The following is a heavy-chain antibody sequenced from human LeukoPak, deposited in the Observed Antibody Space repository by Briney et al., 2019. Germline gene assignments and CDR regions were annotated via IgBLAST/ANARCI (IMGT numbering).Heavy chain of an antibody. D-gene: IGHD1-14*01. J-gene: IGHJ4*02. V-gene: IGHV4-61*02. CDR3: ARGVWGDNLYYFDY. Sequence: SETLSLTCTVSGGSISSGSYYWSWIRQPAGKGLEWIGRIYTSGSTNYNPSLKSRVTISVDTSKDQFSLKLSSVTAADTAVYYCARGVWGDNLYYFDYWGQGTLVTVSS. CDR2: IYTSGST. CDR1: GGSISSGSYY.